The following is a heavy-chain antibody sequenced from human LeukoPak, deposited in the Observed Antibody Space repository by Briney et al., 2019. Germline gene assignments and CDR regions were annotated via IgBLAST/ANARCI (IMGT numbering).Heavy chain of an antibody. CDR1: GFTFSSYG. CDR2: ISYDGSNK. V-gene: IGHV3-30*18. Sequence: PGRSLRLSCAASGFTFSSYGMHWVRQAPGKGLEWVAVISYDGSNKYYADSVKGRFTISRDNSKNTLYLQMNRLRAEDTAVYYCAKDLSSGLDGVGGMGVWGKGTTLTVSS. CDR3: AKDLSSGLDGVGGMGV. J-gene: IGHJ6*04. D-gene: IGHD5-24*01.